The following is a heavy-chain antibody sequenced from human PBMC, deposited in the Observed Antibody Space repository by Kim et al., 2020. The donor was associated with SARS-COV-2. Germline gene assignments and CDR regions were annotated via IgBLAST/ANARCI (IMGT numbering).Heavy chain of an antibody. J-gene: IGHJ6*02. CDR2: IIPILGIA. CDR3: ARETATRWLQLEEDSYYYYGMDV. V-gene: IGHV1-69*04. CDR1: GGTFSSYA. Sequence: SVKVSCKASGGTFSSYAISWVRQAPGQGLEWMGRIIPILGIANYAQKFQGRVTITADKSTSTAYMELSSLRSEDTAVYYCARETATRWLQLEEDSYYYYGMDVWGQGTTVTVSS. D-gene: IGHD5-12*01.